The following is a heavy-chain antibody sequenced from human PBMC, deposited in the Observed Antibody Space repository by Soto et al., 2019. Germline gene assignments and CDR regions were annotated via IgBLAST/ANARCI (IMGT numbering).Heavy chain of an antibody. CDR3: ARVGCSGGSCYSERWFDP. CDR2: IYSGGST. V-gene: IGHV3-66*01. D-gene: IGHD2-15*01. J-gene: IGHJ5*02. CDR1: GFTVSSNY. Sequence: EVQLVESGGGLVQPGGSLRLSCAASGFTVSSNYMSWVRQAPGKGLEWVSVIYSGGSTYYADSVKGRFTISRDNSKNTLYLQMNSLRAEDTAVYYCARVGCSGGSCYSERWFDPWGQGTLVTVSS.